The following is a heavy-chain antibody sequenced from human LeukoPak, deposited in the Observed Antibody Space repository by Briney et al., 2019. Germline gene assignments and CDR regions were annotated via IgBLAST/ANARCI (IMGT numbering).Heavy chain of an antibody. D-gene: IGHD1-1*01. CDR1: GFTVSSNY. CDR3: ARALLGGERRPLRWFDP. CDR2: IYSGGST. V-gene: IGHV3-53*01. Sequence: GGSLRLSCAASGFTVSSNYMSWVRQAPGKGLEWVSVIYSGGSTYYADSVKGRFTISRDNSKNTLYLQMNSLRAEDTAVYYCARALLGGERRPLRWFDPWGQGTLVTVSS. J-gene: IGHJ5*02.